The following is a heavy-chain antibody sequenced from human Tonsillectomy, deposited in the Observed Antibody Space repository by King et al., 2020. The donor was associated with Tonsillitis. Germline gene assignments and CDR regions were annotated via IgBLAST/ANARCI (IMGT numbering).Heavy chain of an antibody. D-gene: IGHD2-2*02. Sequence: VQLVESGGGVVQPGRSLRLSCVASGFTFSHYAIYWVRQAPGKGLEWVALISYDGSDKFYADSVKGRFTISRDNSKSTLYLQMDSLRLEDTAVYYCARPLSRYTHYYYFMDVWGNGTPVTVSS. CDR2: ISYDGSDK. CDR3: ARPLSRYTHYYYFMDV. J-gene: IGHJ6*03. CDR1: GFTFSHYA. V-gene: IGHV3-30-3*01.